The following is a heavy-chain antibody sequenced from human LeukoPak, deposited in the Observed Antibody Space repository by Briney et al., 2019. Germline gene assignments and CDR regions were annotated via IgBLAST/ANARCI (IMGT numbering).Heavy chain of an antibody. V-gene: IGHV3-23*01. J-gene: IGHJ6*02. CDR1: GFIFSSYS. D-gene: IGHD6-13*01. CDR2: ITGSGGNT. CDR3: AKAASSSWPSYYYGMDV. Sequence: GGSLRLSCAASGFIFSSYSMSWVRQAPGMGLEWVSVITGSGGNTYYADSVKGRFTISKDNSKNAVYLQMSSLRVDDTAVYYCAKAASSSWPSYYYGMDVWGRGTTVTVSS.